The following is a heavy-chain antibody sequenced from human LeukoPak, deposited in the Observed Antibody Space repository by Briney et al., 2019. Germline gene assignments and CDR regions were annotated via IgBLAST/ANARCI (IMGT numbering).Heavy chain of an antibody. CDR1: GFTFSSYA. D-gene: IGHD2-15*01. CDR3: ARVAATFRRVDWFDP. J-gene: IGHJ5*02. CDR2: ISYDGSNK. V-gene: IGHV3-30*04. Sequence: PGGSLRLSCAASGFTFSSYAMHWVRQAPGKGLEWVAVISYDGSNKYYAASVKGRFTISRDNAKNSLYLQMNSLRAEDTAVYYCARVAATFRRVDWFDPWGQGTLVTVSS.